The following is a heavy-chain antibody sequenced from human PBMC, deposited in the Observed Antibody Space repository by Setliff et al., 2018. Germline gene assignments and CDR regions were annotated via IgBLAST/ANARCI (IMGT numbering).Heavy chain of an antibody. V-gene: IGHV4-59*12. CDR2: IDHSGGT. CDR3: ARGRMRGSCSGPSCTYDPFDI. D-gene: IGHD2-2*01. Sequence: SSETLSLTCTVSGGSLSSFYWSWIRQSPGRGLDWIGYIDHSGGTSYNPSFESRVAISADRSNHQVFLKLTSVTAADTAVYYCARGRMRGSCSGPSCTYDPFDIWGQGTPVTVSS. J-gene: IGHJ3*02. CDR1: GGSLSSFY.